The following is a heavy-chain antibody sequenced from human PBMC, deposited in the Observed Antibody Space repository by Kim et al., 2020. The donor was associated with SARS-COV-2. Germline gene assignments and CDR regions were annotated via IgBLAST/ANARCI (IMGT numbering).Heavy chain of an antibody. Sequence: GGSLRLSCAASGFTFSSYEMNWVRQAPGKGLEWVSYISSSGSTIYYADSVKGRFTITRDNAKNSLYLQMNSRRAEDTAVDYCARDPPHYYYYYMDVWGKGTTVTVSS. V-gene: IGHV3-48*03. J-gene: IGHJ6*03. CDR3: ARDPPHYYYYYMDV. CDR2: ISSSGSTI. CDR1: GFTFSSYE.